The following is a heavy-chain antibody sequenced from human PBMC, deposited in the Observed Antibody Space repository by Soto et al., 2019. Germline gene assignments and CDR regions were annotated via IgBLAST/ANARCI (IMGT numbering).Heavy chain of an antibody. CDR3: ARDPRVGIAGRLNYYYYGMDV. CDR1: GGTFSSYA. Sequence: SVKVSCKASGGTFSSYALSWGRQAPGQGLEWMGGIIPIFGTANYAQKFQGRVTITADKSTSTAYMELSSLRSEDTAMYYCARDPRVGIAGRLNYYYYGMDVWGQGTTVTVSS. J-gene: IGHJ6*02. V-gene: IGHV1-69*06. D-gene: IGHD6-6*01. CDR2: IIPIFGTA.